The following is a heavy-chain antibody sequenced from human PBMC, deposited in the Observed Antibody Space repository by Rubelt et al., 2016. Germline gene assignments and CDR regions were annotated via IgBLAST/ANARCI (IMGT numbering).Heavy chain of an antibody. CDR2: ISGSGGST. V-gene: IGHV3-23*01. CDR3: AKGVTDRATVTTPLGY. CDR1: GFTFSSYA. D-gene: IGHD4-17*01. Sequence: VLPGGSLRLSCAASGFTFSSYAMSWVRQAPGKGLEWVSVISGSGGSTYYADSVKGRFTISRDNSKNTLSLEMNSRRAEDTAVYSCAKGVTDRATVTTPLGYWGQGTLVTVSS. J-gene: IGHJ4*02.